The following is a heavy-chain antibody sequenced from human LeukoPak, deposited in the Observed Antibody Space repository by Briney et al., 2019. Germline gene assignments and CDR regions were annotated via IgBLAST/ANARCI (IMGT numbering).Heavy chain of an antibody. CDR2: IKQDGSEK. CDR3: ARAPQLVDYYYMDV. J-gene: IGHJ6*03. CDR1: GFTFSSYA. D-gene: IGHD6-13*01. V-gene: IGHV3-7*01. Sequence: PGGSLRLSCAASGFTFSSYAMSWVRQAPGKGLEWVANIKQDGSEKYYVDSVKGRFTISRDNAKNSLYLQMNSLRAEDTAVYYCARAPQLVDYYYMDVWGKGTTVTVSS.